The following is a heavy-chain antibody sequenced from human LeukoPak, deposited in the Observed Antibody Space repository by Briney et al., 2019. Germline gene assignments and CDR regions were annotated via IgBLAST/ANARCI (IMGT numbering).Heavy chain of an antibody. CDR1: GGTFSSYA. CDR3: AREADQYSSRGALSY. Sequence: SVKVSCKASGGTFSSYAISWVRQAPGQGLEWMGGIIPIFGTANYAQKFQGRVTITADESTSTAYMELSSLRSEDTAVYYCAREADQYSSRGALSYWGQGTPVTVSS. J-gene: IGHJ4*02. V-gene: IGHV1-69*13. CDR2: IIPIFGTA. D-gene: IGHD6-13*01.